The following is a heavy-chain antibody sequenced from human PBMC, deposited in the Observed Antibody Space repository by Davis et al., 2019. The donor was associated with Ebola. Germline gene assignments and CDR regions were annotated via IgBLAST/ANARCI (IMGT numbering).Heavy chain of an antibody. D-gene: IGHD3-10*01. V-gene: IGHV3-15*01. J-gene: IGHJ4*02. CDR1: QFTFSNYA. CDR3: TTIRGFNGFFDY. CDR2: IKTESEGGAT. Sequence: GESLKISCAASQFTFSNYAMTWVRQAPGKGLEWVGRIKTESEGGATDYAVPVKGRFTISRDDSKTTLYLQMNNLKTEDTAVYYCTTIRGFNGFFDYWGQGILVTVSS.